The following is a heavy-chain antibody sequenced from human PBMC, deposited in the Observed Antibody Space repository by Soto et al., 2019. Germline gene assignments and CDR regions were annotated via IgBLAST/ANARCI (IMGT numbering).Heavy chain of an antibody. D-gene: IGHD6-19*01. CDR1: GFTFSSFS. CDR3: ARDQKNYSSARWYFDL. CDR2: ISSSSSTI. Sequence: GGSLRLSCAASGFTFSSFSMNWLRQAPGKGLEWVSYISSSSSTIYYADSVKGRFTISRDNAKNSLYLQMNSLRAEDTAVYYCARDQKNYSSARWYFDLWGRGTLVTVSS. J-gene: IGHJ2*01. V-gene: IGHV3-48*01.